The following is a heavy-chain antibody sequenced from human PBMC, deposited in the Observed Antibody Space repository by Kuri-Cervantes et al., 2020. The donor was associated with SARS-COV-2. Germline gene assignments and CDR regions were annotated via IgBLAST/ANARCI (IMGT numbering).Heavy chain of an antibody. CDR1: GFTFSSYA. J-gene: IGHJ4*02. CDR3: AKTVTARGFVY. D-gene: IGHD6-6*01. CDR2: ISGSGGST. V-gene: IGHV3-23*01. Sequence: GEYPKISCAASGFTFSSYAVSWVRQAPGKGREWVSAISGSGGSTYYADSVKGRFTISRDNSKNTLYPQMISLRAEDTAVYYCAKTVTARGFVYWGQGTLVTVSS.